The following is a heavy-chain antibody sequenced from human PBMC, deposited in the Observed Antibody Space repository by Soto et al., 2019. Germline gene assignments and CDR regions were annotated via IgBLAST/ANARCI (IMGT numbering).Heavy chain of an antibody. V-gene: IGHV3-15*07. J-gene: IGHJ4*02. Sequence: PGGSLRLSCAASGFTFSNAWMNWVRQAPGKGLEWVGRIKSKTDGGTTDYAAPVKGRFTISRDDSKNTLYLQMNSLKTEDTAVYYCTTDLAPFFGVVPLDYWGQGTLVTVSS. CDR3: TTDLAPFFGVVPLDY. D-gene: IGHD3-3*01. CDR1: GFTFSNAW. CDR2: IKSKTDGGTT.